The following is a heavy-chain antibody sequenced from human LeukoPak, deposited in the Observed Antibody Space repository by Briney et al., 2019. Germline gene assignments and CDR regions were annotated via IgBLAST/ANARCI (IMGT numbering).Heavy chain of an antibody. CDR2: IKQDGSEK. CDR1: GFTFSSYW. CDR3: ARYSSSWHAYDI. J-gene: IGHJ3*02. Sequence: PGGSLRLSCAASGFTFSSYWMSWVRQAPGKGLQWVANIKQDGSEKYYVDSVKGRFTISRDNAKNSLSLQMNSLRAEVTAVYYCARYSSSWHAYDIWGQGTMATVSA. D-gene: IGHD6-13*01. V-gene: IGHV3-7*05.